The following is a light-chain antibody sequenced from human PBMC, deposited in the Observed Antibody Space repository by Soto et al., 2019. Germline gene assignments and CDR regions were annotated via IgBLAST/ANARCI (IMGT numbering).Light chain of an antibody. J-gene: IGKJ4*01. CDR1: QSVRSN. CDR2: GAS. Sequence: EVVMTQSPATLSVSPGERATLSCRASQSVRSNLAWYQQKPGQAPRLLIYGASTRATGIPARFSGSGSGTDFTLSISSLQSEDFAVYYCQQYGSSLGVTFGGGTKVEIK. CDR3: QQYGSSLGVT. V-gene: IGKV3-15*01.